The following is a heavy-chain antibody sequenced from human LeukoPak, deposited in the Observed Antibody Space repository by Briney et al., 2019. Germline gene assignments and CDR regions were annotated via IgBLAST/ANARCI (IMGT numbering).Heavy chain of an antibody. J-gene: IGHJ4*02. D-gene: IGHD3-10*01. V-gene: IGHV3-30*18. CDR1: GFTFSSYG. CDR2: ISYDGSNK. Sequence: PGRSLRLSCAASGFTFSSYGVHWVRQAPGKGLEWVAVISYDGSNKYYADSVKGRFTISRDNSKNTLYLQMNSLRAEDTAVYYCAKSGTDYPFLVHWGQGTLVTVSS. CDR3: AKSGTDYPFLVH.